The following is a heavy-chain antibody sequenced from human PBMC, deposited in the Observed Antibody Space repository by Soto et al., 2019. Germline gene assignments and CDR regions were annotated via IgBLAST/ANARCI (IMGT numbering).Heavy chain of an antibody. Sequence: EVQLVESGGGLVQPGGSLKLSCAGSGFAFSGSSVHWVRQASGRGLEWVGRIRSKSNNYAIAYVASVKGRFTISRDDSKNTAYLQMASLKTEDTAVYYCTRYPDTGGYQFDYWGQGTLVTVSS. CDR3: TRYPDTGGYQFDY. CDR2: IRSKSNNYAI. D-gene: IGHD3-22*01. CDR1: GFAFSGSS. V-gene: IGHV3-73*02. J-gene: IGHJ4*02.